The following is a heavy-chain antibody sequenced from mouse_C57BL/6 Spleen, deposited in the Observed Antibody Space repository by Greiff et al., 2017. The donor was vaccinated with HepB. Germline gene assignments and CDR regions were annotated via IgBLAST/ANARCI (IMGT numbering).Heavy chain of an antibody. Sequence: EVQVVESGGGLVKPGGSLKLSCAASGFTFSDYGMHWVRQAPEKGLEWVAYISSGSSTIYYADTVKGRFTLSRDNAKNTLFLQMTSLRSEDTAMYYCARDYYGSSHWYFDVWGTGTTVTVSS. CDR2: ISSGSSTI. CDR1: GFTFSDYG. J-gene: IGHJ1*03. D-gene: IGHD1-1*01. V-gene: IGHV5-17*01. CDR3: ARDYYGSSHWYFDV.